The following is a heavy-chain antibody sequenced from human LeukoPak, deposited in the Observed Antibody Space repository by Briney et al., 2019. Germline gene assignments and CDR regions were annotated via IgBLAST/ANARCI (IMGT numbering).Heavy chain of an antibody. V-gene: IGHV1-2*02. Sequence: GASVRVSCKASGGTFSSYAISWVRQAPGQGLEWMGWINPNSGGTNYAQKFQGRVTMTRDTSISTAYMELSRLRSDDTAVYYCARAWEAGTLDYWGQGTLDTVSS. CDR3: ARAWEAGTLDY. J-gene: IGHJ4*02. CDR2: INPNSGGT. D-gene: IGHD6-19*01. CDR1: GGTFSSYA.